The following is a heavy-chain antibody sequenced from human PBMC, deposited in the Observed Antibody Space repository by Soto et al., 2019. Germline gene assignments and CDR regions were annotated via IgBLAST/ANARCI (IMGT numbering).Heavy chain of an antibody. CDR2: ISYDGSNK. CDR3: ARDRIAAGYFDY. Sequence: GGSLRLSCAASGFTFSSYAMHWVRQAPGKGLEWVAVISYDGSNKYYADSVKGRFTISRDNSKNTLYLQMNSLRAEDTAVYYCARDRIAAGYFDYWGQGTLVTVSS. CDR1: GFTFSSYA. V-gene: IGHV3-30-3*01. J-gene: IGHJ4*02. D-gene: IGHD6-13*01.